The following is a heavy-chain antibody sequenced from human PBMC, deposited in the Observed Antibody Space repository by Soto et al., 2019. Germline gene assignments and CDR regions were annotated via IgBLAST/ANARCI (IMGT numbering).Heavy chain of an antibody. D-gene: IGHD5-18*01. Sequence: SETLSVTCPVSGGSISSGGYYWSWIRQHPGKGLEWIGYIYYSGSTYYNPSLKSRVTISVDTSKNQFSLKLSSVTAADTAVYYCARDWSPRGYSYGKGWFDPWGQGTLVTVSS. J-gene: IGHJ5*02. CDR1: GGSISSGGYY. CDR2: IYYSGST. V-gene: IGHV4-31*03. CDR3: ARDWSPRGYSYGKGWFDP.